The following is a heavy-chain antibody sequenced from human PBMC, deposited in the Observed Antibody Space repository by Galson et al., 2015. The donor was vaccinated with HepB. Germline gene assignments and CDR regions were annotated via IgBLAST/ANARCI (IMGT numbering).Heavy chain of an antibody. CDR1: GFTFSDHY. CDR2: TRNKANGYTT. Sequence: SLRLSCAASGFTFSDHYMDWVRQAPGKGLEWVGRTRNKANGYTTEYAASVKGRFTVSRDVSRNPLYLQMNSLKTDDTAVNYCARVAYCSGGYCYFPGDYWGQGTLVTVSS. D-gene: IGHD2-15*01. V-gene: IGHV3-72*01. J-gene: IGHJ4*02. CDR3: ARVAYCSGGYCYFPGDY.